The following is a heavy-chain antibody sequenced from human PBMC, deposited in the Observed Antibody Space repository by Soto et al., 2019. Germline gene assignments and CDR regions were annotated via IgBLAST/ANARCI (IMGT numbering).Heavy chain of an antibody. D-gene: IGHD1-26*01. CDR1: GGSISSGNFY. V-gene: IGHV4-30-4*01. J-gene: IGHJ4*02. CDR3: AHDSHGGNTYFDL. Sequence: VQLQESGPGLVRPSETLSLTCTVSGGSISSGNFYWSWIRQPPGKGPEWIGYIYFSGSTSYSPSLKSRLTISLNTSNNQFSLKLTSVTAADTAVYCCAHDSHGGNTYFDLWGQGALVTVSS. CDR2: IYFSGST.